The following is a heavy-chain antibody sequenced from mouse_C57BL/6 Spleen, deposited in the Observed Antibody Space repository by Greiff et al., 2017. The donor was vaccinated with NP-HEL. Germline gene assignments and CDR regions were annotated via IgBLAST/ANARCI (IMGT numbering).Heavy chain of an antibody. CDR1: GYSITSGYY. Sequence: EVKLQESGPGLVKPSQSLSLTCSVTGYSITSGYYWNWIRQFPGNKLEWMGYISYDGSNNYNPSLKNRISITRDTSKNQFFLKLNSVTTEDTATYYCARDRPLAYWGQGTLVTVSA. V-gene: IGHV3-6*01. J-gene: IGHJ3*01. CDR2: ISYDGSN. CDR3: ARDRPLAY.